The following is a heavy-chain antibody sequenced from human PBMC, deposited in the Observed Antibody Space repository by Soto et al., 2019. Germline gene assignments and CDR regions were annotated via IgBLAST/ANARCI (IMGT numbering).Heavy chain of an antibody. CDR1: GFTVSSNS. CDR2: IFTGGST. V-gene: IGHV3-53*04. J-gene: IGHJ3*02. D-gene: IGHD6-19*01. Sequence: EVQLVESGGGLVQPGGSLRLSCAASGFTVSSNSMSWVRQAPGKGLEWVSVIFTGGSTYYADSVKGRFTISRHSSMNTVYLQMESLRAEDTAVYYWARDRQSSGWLDAFDIWGQGTMVTVSS. CDR3: ARDRQSSGWLDAFDI.